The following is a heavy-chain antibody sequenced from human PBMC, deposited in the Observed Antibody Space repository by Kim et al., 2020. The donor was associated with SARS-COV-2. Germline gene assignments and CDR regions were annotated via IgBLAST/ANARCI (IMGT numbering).Heavy chain of an antibody. CDR3: ARGHPKDYGDYLVSFPSRPLRRKWFDP. J-gene: IGHJ5*02. V-gene: IGHV4-34*01. CDR1: GGSFSGYY. Sequence: SETLSLTCAVYGGSFSGYYWSWIRQPPGKGLEWIGEINHSGSTNYNPSLKSRVTISVDTSKNQFSLKLSSVTAADTAVYYCARGHPKDYGDYLVSFPSRPLRRKWFDPWGQGTLVTVSS. CDR2: INHSGST. D-gene: IGHD4-17*01.